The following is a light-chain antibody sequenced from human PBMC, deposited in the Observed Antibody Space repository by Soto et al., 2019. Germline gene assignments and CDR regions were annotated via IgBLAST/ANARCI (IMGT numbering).Light chain of an antibody. Sequence: DIPMTQSPSSVSASVGDRVTITCRASQAIYSRLAWYQQQPGKDPKLLIYAASSLQTGVPPRFSGSGSGKEYTLTITTRQHKDFATYYCQQAKSFPLTFGGGTKVEIK. CDR1: QAIYSR. V-gene: IGKV1-12*01. CDR3: QQAKSFPLT. J-gene: IGKJ4*01. CDR2: AAS.